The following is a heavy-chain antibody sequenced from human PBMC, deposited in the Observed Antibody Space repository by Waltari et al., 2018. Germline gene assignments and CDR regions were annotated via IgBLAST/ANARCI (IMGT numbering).Heavy chain of an antibody. V-gene: IGHV3-48*01. CDR3: TRGLQFAFDF. CDR1: GFHFNVVS. J-gene: IGHJ3*01. Sequence: EVLLVESGGGLVQPGGSLRLSCTASGFHFNVVSMTWVRQAPWKGLEWVSYINSASRVILYADSVRGRFTISRDNAKNSLFLQMNNLRVEDTALYYCTRGLQFAFDFWGQGTMVSVSS. D-gene: IGHD2-21*02. CDR2: INSASRVI.